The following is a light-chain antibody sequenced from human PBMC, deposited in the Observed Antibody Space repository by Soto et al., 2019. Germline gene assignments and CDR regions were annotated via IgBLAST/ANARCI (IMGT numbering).Light chain of an antibody. CDR2: GAS. J-gene: IGKJ5*01. CDR1: QSVSSN. Sequence: EIVMTQSPANLSVSPGERATLSCRASQSVSSNLAWYQQKPGQAPRLLFYGASIRATGVPARFSGTGSETDFTLTISGLQSEDSAVYFCQQDNNWPFSFGQGTRLEIK. CDR3: QQDNNWPFS. V-gene: IGKV3-15*01.